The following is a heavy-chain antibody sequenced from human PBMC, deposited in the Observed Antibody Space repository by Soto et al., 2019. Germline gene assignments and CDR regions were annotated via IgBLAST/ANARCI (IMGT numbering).Heavy chain of an antibody. D-gene: IGHD6-6*01. V-gene: IGHV3-30*18. Sequence: PGGSLRLSYAGSGFTFRDHGMHWVRQAPGKGLEWVALISYDGHIKYYTDSVKGRFTISRDNSKNTMYLQMDSLGAEDTAVYYCAKQRFPYYSNSLLGHFDNWGQGTLVTVSS. J-gene: IGHJ4*02. CDR2: ISYDGHIK. CDR3: AKQRFPYYSNSLLGHFDN. CDR1: GFTFRDHG.